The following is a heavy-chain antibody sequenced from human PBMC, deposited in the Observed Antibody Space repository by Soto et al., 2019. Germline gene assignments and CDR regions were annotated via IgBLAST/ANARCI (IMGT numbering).Heavy chain of an antibody. D-gene: IGHD3-16*01. CDR1: GSSFSTYD. V-gene: IGHV1-18*04. Sequence: LLLQSGAELKKPGASVKISCKASGSSFSTYDISWLRQAPGQGPEWMGRISPKNGNTNYAQNFQDRVTMTADTSSSKAYMELRGLRSDDTAKYYGATSYDWGCDPWGQGTLVTVSS. J-gene: IGHJ5*02. CDR2: ISPKNGNT. CDR3: ATSYDWGCDP.